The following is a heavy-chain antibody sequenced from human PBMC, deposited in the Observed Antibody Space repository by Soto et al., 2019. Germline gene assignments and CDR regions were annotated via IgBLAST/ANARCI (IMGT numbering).Heavy chain of an antibody. D-gene: IGHD3-3*01. V-gene: IGHV3-74*01. CDR2: INSDGSST. CDR3: ERIDFWSGMVV. J-gene: IGHJ6*02. CDR1: GFTFKNYW. Sequence: GGSLSLSCAASGFTFKNYWMNWVRQAPGKGLVWVSRINSDGSSTNYADSVRGRFTISRDNARNTLYLQLTSPRTEDTAVYYCERIDFWSGMVVWGRGTTVTVSS.